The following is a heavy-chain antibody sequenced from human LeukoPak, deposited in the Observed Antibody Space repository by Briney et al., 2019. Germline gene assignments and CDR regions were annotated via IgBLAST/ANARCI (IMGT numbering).Heavy chain of an antibody. Sequence: PGGSLRLSCAASGFTFSSYAMSWVRQAPGKGLEWVSAISGSGGSTYYADSVKGRFTISRDNSKNTLYLQMNSLRAEDTAVYYCAKEPSSYYGSGYGYFDYWGQGTLVTVSS. J-gene: IGHJ4*02. CDR2: ISGSGGST. CDR3: AKEPSSYYGSGYGYFDY. V-gene: IGHV3-23*01. CDR1: GFTFSSYA. D-gene: IGHD3-10*01.